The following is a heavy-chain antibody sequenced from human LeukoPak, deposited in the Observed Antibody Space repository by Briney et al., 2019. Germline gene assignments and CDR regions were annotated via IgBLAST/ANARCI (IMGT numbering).Heavy chain of an antibody. J-gene: IGHJ5*01. CDR1: GYTFTGYY. CDR3: ARASGSYWRFDS. Sequence: WASVKVSCKASGYTFTGYYLHWVRQAPGQGLEWMGCVNPNSGDTNYAQKFQGSVTMTRDTSISTVYMELSRLRSDDTAVYYCARASGSYWRFDSWGQGTLVTVSS. V-gene: IGHV1-2*02. CDR2: VNPNSGDT. D-gene: IGHD1-26*01.